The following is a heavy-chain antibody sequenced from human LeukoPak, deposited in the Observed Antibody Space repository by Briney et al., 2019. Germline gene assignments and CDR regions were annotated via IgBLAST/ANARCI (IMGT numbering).Heavy chain of an antibody. CDR3: ATEYVRSVFDY. Sequence: SVKVSCKASGGTFSSHGVSWVRQAPGQGLEWMGGIIIIVDTAKYAQKFQGRVTITADESTNTAYMELSSLRSEDTAVYYCATEYVRSVFDYWGQGTLVTVSS. CDR2: IIIIVDTA. V-gene: IGHV1-69*13. D-gene: IGHD3-10*02. CDR1: GGTFSSHG. J-gene: IGHJ4*02.